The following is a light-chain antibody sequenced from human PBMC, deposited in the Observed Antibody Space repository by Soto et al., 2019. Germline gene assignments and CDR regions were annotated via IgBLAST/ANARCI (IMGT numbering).Light chain of an antibody. J-gene: IGKJ1*01. Sequence: DIQMTQSPSTLSASVGDRVTITCRASQTVSSWLAWYQQKPGKAPKLLIYDVSSLESGVPSRFSGSGSGTEFTLTISSLQPDDFATYYCQQYYSYSRTFGQRTKVEVK. CDR3: QQYYSYSRT. CDR2: DVS. CDR1: QTVSSW. V-gene: IGKV1-5*01.